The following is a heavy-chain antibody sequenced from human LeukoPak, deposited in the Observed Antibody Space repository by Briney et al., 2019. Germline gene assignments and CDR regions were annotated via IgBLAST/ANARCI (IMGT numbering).Heavy chain of an antibody. D-gene: IGHD6-6*01. CDR3: ARVTNIAARPAYFDY. J-gene: IGHJ4*02. Sequence: SETLSLTCTVSGGSISSYYGSWIRQPPGKGLEWIGYIYTSGSTNYNPSLKSRVTISVDTSKNQFSLKLSSVTAADTAVYYCARVTNIAARPAYFDYWGQGTLVTVSS. CDR2: IYTSGST. V-gene: IGHV4-4*09. CDR1: GGSISSYY.